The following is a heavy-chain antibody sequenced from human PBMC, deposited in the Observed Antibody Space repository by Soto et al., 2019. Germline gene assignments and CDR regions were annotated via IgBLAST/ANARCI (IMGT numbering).Heavy chain of an antibody. CDR1: GGSFSGYY. Sequence: SETLSLTCAVYGGSFSGYYWSWIRQPPGKGLEWIGEINHSGSTNYNPSLKSRVTISVDTSKNQFSLKLSSVTAADTAVYYCGGRRLLGVFKVFISGEFDYWGQGPLVPVSS. J-gene: IGHJ4*02. V-gene: IGHV4-34*01. CDR2: INHSGST. D-gene: IGHD3-3*01. CDR3: GGRRLLGVFKVFISGEFDY.